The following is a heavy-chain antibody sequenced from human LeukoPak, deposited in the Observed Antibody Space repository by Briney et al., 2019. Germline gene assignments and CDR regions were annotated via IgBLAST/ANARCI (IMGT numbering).Heavy chain of an antibody. CDR2: ISGSGGST. V-gene: IGHV3-23*01. Sequence: PGGSLRLSCAASGFTFSSYAMSWVRQAPGKGLEWVSAISGSGGSTYYADSVKGRFTISRDNSRNTLYLQMNSLRAEDTAVYYCAKPSGWSDYFDYWGQGTLVTVSS. CDR3: AKPSGWSDYFDY. CDR1: GFTFSSYA. J-gene: IGHJ4*02. D-gene: IGHD6-19*01.